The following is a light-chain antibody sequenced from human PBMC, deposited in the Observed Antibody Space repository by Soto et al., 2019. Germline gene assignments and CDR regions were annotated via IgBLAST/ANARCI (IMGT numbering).Light chain of an antibody. J-gene: IGLJ1*01. CDR1: SSEVGGYNY. CDR3: SSYSGTNYHYV. CDR2: EVS. V-gene: IGLV2-8*01. Sequence: QSVLTQPPSASGSLGQSVTISCTGTSSEVGGYNYVSWYQQHPGKAPKLMIYEVSERPSGVPDRFSGSKPGNTASLTVSGLQVVDEADYYCSSYSGTNYHYVFGTGTKVTFL.